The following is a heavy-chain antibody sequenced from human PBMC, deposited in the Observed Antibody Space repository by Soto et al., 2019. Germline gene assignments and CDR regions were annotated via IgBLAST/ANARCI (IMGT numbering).Heavy chain of an antibody. CDR1: GGSISSGGYY. D-gene: IGHD3-3*01. Sequence: QVQLQESGPGLVKPSQTLSLTCTVSGGSISSGGYYWSWIRQHPGKGLEWIGYIYYSGSTYYNPSLKSRVTISVDTSKNQCSLKLSSVTAADTGVYYCARAAPHYDFWSGFSRTRVSDAFEIWAQGTMVTVSS. CDR3: ARAAPHYDFWSGFSRTRVSDAFEI. J-gene: IGHJ3*02. CDR2: IYYSGST. V-gene: IGHV4-31*03.